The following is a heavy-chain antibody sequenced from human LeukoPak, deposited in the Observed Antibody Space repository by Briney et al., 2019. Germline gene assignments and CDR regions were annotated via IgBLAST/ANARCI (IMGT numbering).Heavy chain of an antibody. V-gene: IGHV3-21*01. J-gene: IGHJ4*02. CDR1: GFTFSSYS. Sequence: GGSLRLSCAASGFTFSSYSMNWVRQAPGKGLEWVSSISSSSSYIYYADSVKGRFTISRDNAKNSLYLQMNSLRAEDTAVYYCARGGFYDRATNHYFDYWGQGTLVTVSS. D-gene: IGHD3-22*01. CDR2: ISSSSSYI. CDR3: ARGGFYDRATNHYFDY.